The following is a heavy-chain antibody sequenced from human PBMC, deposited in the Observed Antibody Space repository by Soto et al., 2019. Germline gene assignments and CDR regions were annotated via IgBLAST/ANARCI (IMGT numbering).Heavy chain of an antibody. CDR3: ARDDHIVVVPTSLGAMDV. J-gene: IGHJ6*02. Sequence: SETLSLTCAVYGGYISSKKWWSWVSQHPGKGLEWIGEIYHSGSTNYNPSLKSRVTISLDKSKNQFSLKLTSVTAADSAVYYCARDDHIVVVPTSLGAMDVWGQGTTVTVSS. CDR2: IYHSGST. V-gene: IGHV4-4*02. CDR1: GGYISSKKW. D-gene: IGHD2-2*01.